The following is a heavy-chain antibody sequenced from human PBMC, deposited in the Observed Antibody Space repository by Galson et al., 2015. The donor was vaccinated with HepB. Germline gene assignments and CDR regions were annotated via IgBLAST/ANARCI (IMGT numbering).Heavy chain of an antibody. CDR2: ISTGTDL. J-gene: IGHJ4*02. Sequence: SLRLCCAASGFTVSRSYMAWVRQAPGKGLEWVSVISTGTDLYYADSVRGRFAIARDNSKNSLYLQLNSLRADDTAVYYCARIFTSSWYFDHWGQGTLVTVSS. CDR3: ARIFTSSWYFDH. V-gene: IGHV3-53*01. CDR1: GFTVSRSY. D-gene: IGHD6-13*01.